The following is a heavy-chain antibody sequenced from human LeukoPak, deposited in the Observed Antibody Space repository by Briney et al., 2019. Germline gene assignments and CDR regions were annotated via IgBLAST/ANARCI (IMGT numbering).Heavy chain of an antibody. CDR3: ASAPYDYVWGSYRFDY. CDR1: GFTFSSYE. Sequence: GGSLRLSCAASGFTFSSYEMNWVRQAPGNGLEWVSYVSSSGSTIYYADSVKGRFTISRDNAKNSLYLQMNSLRAEDTAFYYCASAPYDYVWGSYRFDYWGQGTLVTVSS. J-gene: IGHJ4*02. D-gene: IGHD3-16*02. CDR2: VSSSGSTI. V-gene: IGHV3-48*03.